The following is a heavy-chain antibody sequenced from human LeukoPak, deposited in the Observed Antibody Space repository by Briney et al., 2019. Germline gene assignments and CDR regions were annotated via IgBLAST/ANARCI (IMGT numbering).Heavy chain of an antibody. D-gene: IGHD6-13*01. Sequence: ASVKVSCKASGYTFTSYGISWVRQAPGQGREWMGWISAYNGNTNYAQKLQGRVTMTTDTSTSTAYMELRSLRSDDTAVYYCARDPHRIAAAGTVFDYWGQGTLVTVSS. CDR1: GYTFTSYG. V-gene: IGHV1-18*01. J-gene: IGHJ4*02. CDR3: ARDPHRIAAAGTVFDY. CDR2: ISAYNGNT.